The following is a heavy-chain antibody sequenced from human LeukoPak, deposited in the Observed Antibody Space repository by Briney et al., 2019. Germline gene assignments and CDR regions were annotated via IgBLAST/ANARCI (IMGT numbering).Heavy chain of an antibody. J-gene: IGHJ5*02. CDR2: INHSGST. CDR3: ARDLRFCSDTRCFDWFDP. D-gene: IGHD2-2*01. Sequence: SETLSLTCAVYGGSFSAYYWYWSWIRQPPGKGLEWIGEINHSGSTNYNPSLKSRVTISVDKSKNQLSLKLISVTAADTAVYYCARDLRFCSDTRCFDWFDPWGQGTLVTVSS. CDR1: GGSFSAYYWY. V-gene: IGHV4-34*01.